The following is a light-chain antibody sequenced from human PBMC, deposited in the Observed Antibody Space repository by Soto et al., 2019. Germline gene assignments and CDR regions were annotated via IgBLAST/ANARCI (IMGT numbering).Light chain of an antibody. CDR2: GAS. CDR3: HQRSNWPPDT. J-gene: IGKJ5*01. V-gene: IGKV3-11*01. CDR1: ERISGY. Sequence: LTHSPSFMSASLGDRVTIPFRSSERISGYLAWYQQKPGQAPRLLIYGASTRATGVPARFSGSGSGTDFTLTIYSLEPEDFAVYCCHQRSNWPPDTFGQGTRLEI.